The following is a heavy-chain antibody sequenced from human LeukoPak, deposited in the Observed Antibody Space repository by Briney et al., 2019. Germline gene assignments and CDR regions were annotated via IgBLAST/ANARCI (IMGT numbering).Heavy chain of an antibody. CDR1: GFTFSTYG. J-gene: IGHJ4*02. CDR3: ARDLSRKLRFFDWSPFLYFDN. D-gene: IGHD3-9*01. Sequence: GRSLRLSCATSGFTFSTYGMHWVRQAPGKGLEWVAIIWYDGSKDYYAESVKGRFTISRDNSQNTLFLQMNSLRADDTAVYYCARDLSRKLRFFDWSPFLYFDNWGQGTLVTVSS. CDR2: IWYDGSKD. V-gene: IGHV3-33*01.